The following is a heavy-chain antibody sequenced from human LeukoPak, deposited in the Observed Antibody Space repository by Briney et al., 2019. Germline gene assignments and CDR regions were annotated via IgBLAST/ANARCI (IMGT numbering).Heavy chain of an antibody. V-gene: IGHV3-33*01. CDR3: AGDPSGSGWSLNN. D-gene: IGHD6-19*01. CDR2: IWYDGSND. CDR1: GLNFGSDA. J-gene: IGHJ4*02. Sequence: GGSLRLSCTASGLNFGSDAMHWVRQAPGKGLEWVAFIWYDGSNDHYADSVKGRFTISRDNSKNTVCLQMNSLRVEDTAVYYCAGDPSGSGWSLNNWGQGTLVTVSS.